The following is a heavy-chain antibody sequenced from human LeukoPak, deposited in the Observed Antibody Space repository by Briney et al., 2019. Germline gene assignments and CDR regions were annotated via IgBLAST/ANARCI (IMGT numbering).Heavy chain of an antibody. Sequence: ASVKVSCKASGGTFSSYAISWVRQAPGQGLEWMGGIIPIFGAANYAQKFQGRVTITADESTSTAYMELSSLRSEDTAVYYCARGVITEYSSSSFDYWGQGTLVTVSS. J-gene: IGHJ4*02. CDR3: ARGVITEYSSSSFDY. CDR2: IIPIFGAA. V-gene: IGHV1-69*13. D-gene: IGHD6-6*01. CDR1: GGTFSSYA.